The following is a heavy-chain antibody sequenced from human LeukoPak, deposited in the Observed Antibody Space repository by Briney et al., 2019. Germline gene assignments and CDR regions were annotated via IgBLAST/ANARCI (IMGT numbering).Heavy chain of an antibody. CDR2: IIPIFGAA. CDR3: AREVVTRAFDI. CDR1: GGTFSSYA. Sequence: GASVKVSCKASGGTFSSYAISWVRQAPGQGLEWMGRIIPIFGAANYAQKFQGRVTITTDESTSTAYMELSSLRSEDTAVYYCAREVVTRAFDIWGQGTMVTVSS. D-gene: IGHD4-23*01. V-gene: IGHV1-69*05. J-gene: IGHJ3*02.